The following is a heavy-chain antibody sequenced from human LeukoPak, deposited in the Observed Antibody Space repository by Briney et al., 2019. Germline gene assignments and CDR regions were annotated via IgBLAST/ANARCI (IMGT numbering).Heavy chain of an antibody. Sequence: GATVKISCKVSGYTFTDYYMHWVQQAPGKGLEWMGLVDPEDGETIYAEKFQGRVTITADTSTDTAYMEPSSLRSEDTAVYYCATSTQSGSLSSFDYWGQGTLVTVSS. J-gene: IGHJ4*02. V-gene: IGHV1-69-2*01. CDR3: ATSTQSGSLSSFDY. D-gene: IGHD1-26*01. CDR1: GYTFTDYY. CDR2: VDPEDGET.